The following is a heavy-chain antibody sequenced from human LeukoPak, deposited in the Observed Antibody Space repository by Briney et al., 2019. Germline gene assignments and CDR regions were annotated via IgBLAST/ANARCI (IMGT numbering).Heavy chain of an antibody. CDR1: GGTFSSYA. V-gene: IGHV1-69*06. Sequence: VASVKVSCKAPGGTFSSYAISWVRQAPGQGLEWMGGIIPIFGTANYAQKFQGRVTITADKSTSTAYMELSSLRSEDTAVYYCARGANYYYYMDVWGKGTTVTVSS. CDR3: ARGANYYYYMDV. D-gene: IGHD1-26*01. CDR2: IIPIFGTA. J-gene: IGHJ6*03.